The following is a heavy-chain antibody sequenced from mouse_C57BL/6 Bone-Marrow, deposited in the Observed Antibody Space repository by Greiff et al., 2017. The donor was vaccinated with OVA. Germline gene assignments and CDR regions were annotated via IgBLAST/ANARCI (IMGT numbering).Heavy chain of an antibody. CDR2: ISGGGGNT. V-gene: IGHV5-9*01. D-gene: IGHD1-1*01. CDR1: GFTFSSYT. CDR3: ARGYYGSRRDYFDD. J-gene: IGHJ2*01. Sequence: EVKLVESGGGLVKPGGSLKLSCAASGFTFSSYTMSWVRQTPEKRLEWVATISGGGGNTYYPDSVKGRFTISRDNAKNTLYLQMSSLRSEDTALYYCARGYYGSRRDYFDDWGQGTTLTVSS.